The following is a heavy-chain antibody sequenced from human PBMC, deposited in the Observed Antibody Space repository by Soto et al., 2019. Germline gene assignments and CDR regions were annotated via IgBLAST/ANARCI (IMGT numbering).Heavy chain of an antibody. V-gene: IGHV3-11*01. D-gene: IGHD3-3*01. CDR2: IDTSGTKV. J-gene: IGHJ4*02. Sequence: PGGSLRLSCAASGYTFSDYYMSWIRQAPGKGLEWISYIDTSGTKVYYADSVKGRFTITRDNAKNSLYLEMNSLRDEDTAVYYCASHYDMWSGYLSLLDYWGQGTLVTVSS. CDR1: GYTFSDYY. CDR3: ASHYDMWSGYLSLLDY.